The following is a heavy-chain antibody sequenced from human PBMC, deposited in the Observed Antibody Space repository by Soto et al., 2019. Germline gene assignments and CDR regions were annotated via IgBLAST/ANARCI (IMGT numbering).Heavy chain of an antibody. CDR3: ASRSPALDY. Sequence: QVQLVESGGDVVQPGRSLRLSCAGSGFTFSSYGMHWVRQAPGKGLERVAVIWYDGSKKYYADFVKGRFTISRDNSKNTLYLQMNSLRAEDTAVYYCASRSPALDYWGQGTLVTVSA. V-gene: IGHV3-33*03. CDR2: IWYDGSKK. D-gene: IGHD2-2*01. CDR1: GFTFSSYG. J-gene: IGHJ4*02.